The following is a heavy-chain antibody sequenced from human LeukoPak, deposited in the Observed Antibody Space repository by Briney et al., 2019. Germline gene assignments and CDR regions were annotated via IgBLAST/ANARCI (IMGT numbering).Heavy chain of an antibody. V-gene: IGHV3-64*02. J-gene: IGHJ3*02. CDR1: GFTVSNYA. CDR3: ARRAGSGTTAFDI. Sequence: GGSLRLSCAASGFTVSNYAMHWVRQAPGKGLEYVSALNSDGISTYYADSVRGRFTISRDNSKNTLFLQMGSLRPEDMAVYHCARRAGSGTTAFDIWGPGTMVTVSS. CDR2: LNSDGIST. D-gene: IGHD1-1*01.